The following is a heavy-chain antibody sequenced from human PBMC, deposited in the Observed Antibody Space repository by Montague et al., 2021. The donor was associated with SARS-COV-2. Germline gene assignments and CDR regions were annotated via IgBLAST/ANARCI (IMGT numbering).Heavy chain of an antibody. V-gene: IGHV4-39*01. CDR2: DNYSGST. CDR1: GGSLSTNNYY. J-gene: IGHJ4*02. Sequence: SETLSLTCSVSGGSLSTNNYYWGWIRQPKGKGLEWNGCDNYSGSTYYNLHLKSRVTVSVDTSKNQFSLKISSATAADTAVYFCAGQSASSPFDHWGQGTLVTVSS. D-gene: IGHD6-13*01. CDR3: AGQSASSPFDH.